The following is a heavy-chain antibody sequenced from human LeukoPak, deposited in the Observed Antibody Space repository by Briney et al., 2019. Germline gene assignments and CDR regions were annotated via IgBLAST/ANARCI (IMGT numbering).Heavy chain of an antibody. CDR3: ARVGYYYDSSGYYYSYYFDY. J-gene: IGHJ4*02. CDR1: GFTFSDYY. Sequence: GGSLRLSCAASGFTFSDYYMSWLRQAPGKGLEWVSFISSSGITIYYADSVKGRFTISRDNAKNSLYLQMNSLRAEDTAVYYCARVGYYYDSSGYYYSYYFDYWGQGTLVTVSS. CDR2: ISSSGITI. V-gene: IGHV3-11*04. D-gene: IGHD3-22*01.